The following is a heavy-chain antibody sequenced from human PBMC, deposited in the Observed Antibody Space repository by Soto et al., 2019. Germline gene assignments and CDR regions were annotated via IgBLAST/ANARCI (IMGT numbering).Heavy chain of an antibody. J-gene: IGHJ4*02. CDR3: ATLDYSNYYFDY. CDR2: IYYSGST. CDR1: GGSISSYY. Sequence: PSETLSLTCTVSGGSISSYYWSWIRQPPGKGLEWIGYIYYSGSTNYNPSLKSRVTISVDTSKNQFSLKLSSVTAADTAVYYCATLDYSNYYFDYWGQGTLVTVSS. D-gene: IGHD4-4*01. V-gene: IGHV4-59*08.